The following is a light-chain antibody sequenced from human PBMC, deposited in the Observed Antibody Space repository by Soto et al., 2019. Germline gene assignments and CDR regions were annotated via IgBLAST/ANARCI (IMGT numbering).Light chain of an antibody. J-gene: IGKJ1*01. V-gene: IGKV3-20*01. Sequence: EIVLTQSPGTLSLSPGERATLSCRASQGVSGSYLAWYQQKPGQAPRLLIYGASSRATGIPNRFSGRESGTDFTLTISRLEPEDFAVYYCQHYGSSPRTFGQGTKVEIK. CDR3: QHYGSSPRT. CDR2: GAS. CDR1: QGVSGSY.